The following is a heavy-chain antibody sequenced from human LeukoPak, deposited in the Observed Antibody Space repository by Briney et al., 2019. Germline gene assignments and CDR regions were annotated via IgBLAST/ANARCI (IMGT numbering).Heavy chain of an antibody. CDR2: IKSDGSST. D-gene: IGHD5-12*01. J-gene: IGHJ4*02. Sequence: GGSLRLSCAASGFTFSSYWMHWVRQAAGKGLVWVSLIKSDGSSTSYADSVKGRFTISRDNAKNTLYLQMNSLRADDTAVYYCARDRGYTQDYWGQGTLVTVSS. CDR1: GFTFSSYW. V-gene: IGHV3-74*01. CDR3: ARDRGYTQDY.